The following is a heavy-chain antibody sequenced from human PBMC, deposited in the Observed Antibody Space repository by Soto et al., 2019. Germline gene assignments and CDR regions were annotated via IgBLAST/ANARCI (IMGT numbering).Heavy chain of an antibody. D-gene: IGHD3-16*01. Sequence: VQLLESGGGLAQPGGSLRLSCAASGFTFSTYTMAWVRQAPGRGPEWVAGVSQDGTAHYADSVKGRFTISRDNSRDTVYLQMTPLRGEDTAVYSWAKDIRPAGVGDFASWGQGPLVPVS. CDR2: VSQDGTA. CDR3: AKDIRPAGVGDFAS. V-gene: IGHV3-23*01. CDR1: GFTFSTYT. J-gene: IGHJ4*02.